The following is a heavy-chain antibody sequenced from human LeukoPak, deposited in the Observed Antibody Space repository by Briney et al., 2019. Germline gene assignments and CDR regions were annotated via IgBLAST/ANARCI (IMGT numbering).Heavy chain of an antibody. CDR3: ARGEHLFDY. CDR2: INWNGGST. D-gene: IGHD1-26*01. V-gene: IGHV3-20*01. Sequence: ETLSLTCTVSGGSFSTYFWSWVRQAPGKGLEWVSGINWNGGSTGYADSVKGRFTISRDNAKNSLYLQMNSLRAEDTALYHCARGEHLFDYWGQGTLVTVSS. J-gene: IGHJ4*02. CDR1: GGSFSTYF.